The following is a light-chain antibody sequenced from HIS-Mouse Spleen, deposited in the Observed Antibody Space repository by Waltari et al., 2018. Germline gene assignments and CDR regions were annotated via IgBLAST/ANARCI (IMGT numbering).Light chain of an antibody. CDR1: ALPKQY. Sequence: SYELTQPPSVSVSPEQKARTTCSGDALPKQYAYWYQKKPGQAPVLEIFKDSERPSGIHEPVCGSSSGTTVTLTISGVQAEDEADDYCQSADSSGTYVVFGGGTK. J-gene: IGLJ2*01. V-gene: IGLV3-25*03. CDR3: QSADSSGTYVV. CDR2: KDS.